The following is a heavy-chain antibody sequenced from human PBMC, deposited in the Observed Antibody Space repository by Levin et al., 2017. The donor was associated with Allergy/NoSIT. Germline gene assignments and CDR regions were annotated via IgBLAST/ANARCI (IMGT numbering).Heavy chain of an antibody. J-gene: IGHJ3*02. Sequence: PGGSLRLSCAASGFTFSSYSMTWVRHAPGKGLEWVSSISSSSSYIYYADSVKGRFTIARENDKKSLYLQMNSLRAEDTAVYYCAGDLQDSSGYYKAFDIWGQGTMVTVSS. CDR2: ISSSSSYI. D-gene: IGHD3-22*01. V-gene: IGHV3-21*01. CDR1: GFTFSSYS. CDR3: AGDLQDSSGYYKAFDI.